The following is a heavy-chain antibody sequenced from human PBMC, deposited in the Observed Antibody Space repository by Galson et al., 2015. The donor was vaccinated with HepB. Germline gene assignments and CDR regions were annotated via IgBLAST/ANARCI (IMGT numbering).Heavy chain of an antibody. Sequence: SETLSLTCTVSGGSISSDSYYWGWIRQPPGKGLEWIGTIYHSGSTYYNPSLKSRVTISVDTSKNQFSLKLRSVTAAETAMYYCARTSYCSTTSCYFSGTYNFDYWGQGTLVTVSS. CDR1: GGSISSDSYY. V-gene: IGHV4-39*01. J-gene: IGHJ4*02. CDR3: ARTSYCSTTSCYFSGTYNFDY. CDR2: IYHSGST. D-gene: IGHD2-2*01.